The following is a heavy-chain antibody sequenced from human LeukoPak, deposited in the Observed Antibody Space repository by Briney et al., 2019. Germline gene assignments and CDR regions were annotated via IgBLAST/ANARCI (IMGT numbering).Heavy chain of an antibody. J-gene: IGHJ4*02. CDR1: GGSFSGYY. Sequence: PSETLSLTCAVYGGSFSGYYWSWIRQPPGKGLEWIGEINHSGSTNYNPSLKSRVTISVGTSKNQFSLKLSSVTAADTAVYYCARGRSITMVRGARYFDYWGQGTLVTVSS. CDR3: ARGRSITMVRGARYFDY. V-gene: IGHV4-34*01. D-gene: IGHD3-10*01. CDR2: INHSGST.